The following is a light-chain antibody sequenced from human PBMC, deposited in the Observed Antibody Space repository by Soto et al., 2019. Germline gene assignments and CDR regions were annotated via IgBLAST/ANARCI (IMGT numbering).Light chain of an antibody. CDR1: TSDVGSHNF. CDR2: EVT. Sequence: QSALTQPASVSGSPGQSITISCTGTTSDVGSHNFVSWYQQLPGKAPKLLIYEVTNRPSGTSNRFSGSKSGNTASLTISGLQAEDEADYYCSSFTNSIVVFGGGTQVTVL. CDR3: SSFTNSIVV. J-gene: IGLJ2*01. V-gene: IGLV2-14*01.